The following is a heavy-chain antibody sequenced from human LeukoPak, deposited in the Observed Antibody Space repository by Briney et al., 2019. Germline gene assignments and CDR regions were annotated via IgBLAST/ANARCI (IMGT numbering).Heavy chain of an antibody. D-gene: IGHD6-6*01. CDR1: GYTFTGYY. Sequence: VASVKVYCKASGYTFTGYYMHWVRQAPGQGLEWMGWINPNSGGTNYAQKFQGRVTMTRDTSISTAYMELSRLRSDDTAVYYCARGPYSSSSGWFDPWGQGTLVTVSS. J-gene: IGHJ5*02. CDR3: ARGPYSSSSGWFDP. V-gene: IGHV1-2*02. CDR2: INPNSGGT.